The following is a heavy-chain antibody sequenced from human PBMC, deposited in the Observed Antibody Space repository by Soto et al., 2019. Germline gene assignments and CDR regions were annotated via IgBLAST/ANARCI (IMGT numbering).Heavy chain of an antibody. Sequence: QMQLVQSGPEVKKPGTSVKVSCKASGFTFTSSALQWVRQARGQRLEWIGWIVVGSGNTNYAQKFQERVTITRDMSTSTAYMELSSLRSEDTAVYYCAADVYCSGGSCYGLFDYWGQGTLVTVSS. J-gene: IGHJ4*02. CDR2: IVVGSGNT. V-gene: IGHV1-58*01. D-gene: IGHD2-15*01. CDR1: GFTFTSSA. CDR3: AADVYCSGGSCYGLFDY.